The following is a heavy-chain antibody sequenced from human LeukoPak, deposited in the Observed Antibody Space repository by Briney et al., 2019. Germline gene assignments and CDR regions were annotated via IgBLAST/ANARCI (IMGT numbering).Heavy chain of an antibody. CDR2: ISSSGSTI. D-gene: IGHD6-13*01. CDR1: GFTFSDYY. V-gene: IGHV3-11*01. J-gene: IGHJ3*02. Sequence: GGSLRLSCAASGFTFSDYYMSWIRQAPGKGLEWVSYISSSGSTIYYADSVKGRFTISRDNAKNSLYLQMNSLRAEDTALYYCARDLWAQQEGDGFDIWGQGTMVTVSS. CDR3: ARDLWAQQEGDGFDI.